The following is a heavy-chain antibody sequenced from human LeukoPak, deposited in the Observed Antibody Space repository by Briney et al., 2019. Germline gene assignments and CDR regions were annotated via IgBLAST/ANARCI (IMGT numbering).Heavy chain of an antibody. D-gene: IGHD2-8*01. CDR1: GFTFSSYA. CDR2: ISASGGST. CDR3: AKGRVSDQ. V-gene: IGHV3-23*01. J-gene: IGHJ4*02. Sequence: PGGSLRLSCAASGFTFSSYAMSWVRQAPGKGLGWVSAISASGGSTYYADSVNGRFTISRDNSKNTLYLEMNSLRAEDTAIYYCAKGRVSDQWGRGTLVTVSS.